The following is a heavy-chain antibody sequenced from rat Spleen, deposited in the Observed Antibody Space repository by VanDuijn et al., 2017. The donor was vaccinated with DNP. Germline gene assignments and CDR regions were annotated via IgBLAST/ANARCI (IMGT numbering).Heavy chain of an antibody. CDR1: GFTFNNYW. CDR3: ARGDYRDSYAPNWFAY. D-gene: IGHD1-12*01. V-gene: IGHV5-31*01. J-gene: IGHJ3*01. CDR2: ITSSGGSS. Sequence: EVQLVESGGDLVQPGRSLKLSCVASGFTFNNYWMTWIRQVSGKGLEWVASITSSGGSSYYPDSVKGRFTISRDKAKNTLYLQMNSLRSEDTATYYCARGDYRDSYAPNWFAYWGQGTLVTVSS.